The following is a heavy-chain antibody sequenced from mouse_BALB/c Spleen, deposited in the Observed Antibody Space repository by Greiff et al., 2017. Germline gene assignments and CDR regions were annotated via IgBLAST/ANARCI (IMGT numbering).Heavy chain of an antibody. CDR2: IWGDGST. CDR1: GFSLTGYG. D-gene: IGHD1-1*01. Sequence: VQLQESGPGLVAPSQSLSITCTVSGFSLTGYGVNWVRQPPGKGLEWLGMIWGDGSTDYNSALKSRLSISKDNSKSQVFLKMNSLQTDDTARYYCARDPPLYGNAMDYWGQGTSVTVSS. J-gene: IGHJ4*01. V-gene: IGHV2-6-7*01. CDR3: ARDPPLYGNAMDY.